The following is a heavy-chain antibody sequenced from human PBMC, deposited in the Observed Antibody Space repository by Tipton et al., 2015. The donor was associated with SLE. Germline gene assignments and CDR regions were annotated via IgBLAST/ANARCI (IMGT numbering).Heavy chain of an antibody. Sequence: GLVKPSETLTLKCAVYGVTFSEGYYWSWIRQRPGKGLEWIGHSGSTNYNPSLKSRVTISVDTSKNELSLRMTSVTAADTAVYYCARVYCDSSGYYWRVFDYWGQGTLVTVSS. D-gene: IGHD3-22*01. CDR1: GVTFSEGYY. CDR2: HSGST. J-gene: IGHJ4*02. CDR3: ARVYCDSSGYYWRVFDY. V-gene: IGHV4-34*01.